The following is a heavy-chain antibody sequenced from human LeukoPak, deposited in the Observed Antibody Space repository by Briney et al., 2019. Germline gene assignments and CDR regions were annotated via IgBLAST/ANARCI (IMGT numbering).Heavy chain of an antibody. Sequence: GGSLRLSCAASGFSFDTYAMTWVRQAPGKGLEWVSAISGDGGSTYYAVSVKGRFTISRDNSKNTLYLQMNGLRAEDTAVYYCTLGYLYISSWYGDYWGQGTLVTVSS. J-gene: IGHJ4*02. CDR3: TLGYLYISSWYGDY. CDR1: GFSFDTYA. CDR2: ISGDGGST. D-gene: IGHD6-13*01. V-gene: IGHV3-23*01.